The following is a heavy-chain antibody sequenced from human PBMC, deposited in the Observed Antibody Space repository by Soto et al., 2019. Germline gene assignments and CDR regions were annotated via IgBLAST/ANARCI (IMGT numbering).Heavy chain of an antibody. Sequence: WGSLRLSCAASGFTFSSYAMSWVRQAPGKGLEWVSAISGSGGSTYYADSVKGRFTISRDNSKNTLYLQMNSLRAEDTAVYYCAKTTYYDILTGLMDVWGQGTTVNVSS. D-gene: IGHD3-9*01. CDR2: ISGSGGST. J-gene: IGHJ6*02. CDR1: GFTFSSYA. CDR3: AKTTYYDILTGLMDV. V-gene: IGHV3-23*01.